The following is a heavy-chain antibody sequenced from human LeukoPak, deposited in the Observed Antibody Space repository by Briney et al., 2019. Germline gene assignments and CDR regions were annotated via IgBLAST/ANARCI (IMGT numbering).Heavy chain of an antibody. V-gene: IGHV3-66*02. CDR3: ARAYGGYLDY. Sequence: GGSLRLSCAASGFTVSSNYMSWVRQAPGKGLEWVSVIYSGGNTYYADSVKGRFTISRDNSKNTVYLQMNSLRGEDTAVYYCARAYGGYLDYWGQGTLVTVSS. D-gene: IGHD4-23*01. J-gene: IGHJ4*02. CDR1: GFTVSSNY. CDR2: IYSGGNT.